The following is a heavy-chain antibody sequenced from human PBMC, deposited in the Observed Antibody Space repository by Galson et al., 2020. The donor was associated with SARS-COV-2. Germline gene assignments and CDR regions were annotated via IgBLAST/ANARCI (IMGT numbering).Heavy chain of an antibody. Sequence: SETLSLTCTVSGGSISSDGNHWSWIRQIRQPAGQRLECSGRVIASGRSYSNPSLASRGTISVDTSSSQFIMTVNSVTAADTAVYFCTRTFSYHNFSSSYFVLWGRGILVTVSS. V-gene: IGHV4-61*02. D-gene: IGHD3-16*02. J-gene: IGHJ2*01. CDR3: TRTFSYHNFSSSYFVL. CDR1: GGSISSDGNH. CDR2: VIASGRS.